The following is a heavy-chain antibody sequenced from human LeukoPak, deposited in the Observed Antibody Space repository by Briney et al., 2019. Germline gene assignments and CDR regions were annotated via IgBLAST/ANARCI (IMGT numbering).Heavy chain of an antibody. CDR1: GYTFTSYG. CDR3: ARDSRTYNGKGLDY. Sequence: ASVKVSFKASGYTFTSYGLSWVRQAPGQGLEWVGWISTYSGNTHYAQNFQDRVTMTRDTSTSTAYLELRSLRSDDTAVYYCARDSRTYNGKGLDYWGQGTQVTVFS. J-gene: IGHJ4*02. D-gene: IGHD5-24*01. CDR2: ISTYSGNT. V-gene: IGHV1-18*01.